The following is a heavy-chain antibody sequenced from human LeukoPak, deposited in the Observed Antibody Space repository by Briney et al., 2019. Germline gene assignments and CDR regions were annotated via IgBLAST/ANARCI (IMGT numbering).Heavy chain of an antibody. CDR2: ISYDGSNK. CDR1: AFTFSSYA. D-gene: IGHD2-2*03. CDR3: ARDGYCSSTSCLYYYYMDV. V-gene: IGHV3-30*04. Sequence: GRSLRLSCAASAFTFSSYAMHWVRQAPGKGLEWVAVISYDGSNKYYADSVKGRFTISRDNSKNTLYLQMNSLRAEDTAVYYCARDGYCSSTSCLYYYYMDVWGKGTTVTVSS. J-gene: IGHJ6*03.